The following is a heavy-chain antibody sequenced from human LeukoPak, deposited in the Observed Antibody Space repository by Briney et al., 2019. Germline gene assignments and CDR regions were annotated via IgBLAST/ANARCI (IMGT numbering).Heavy chain of an antibody. Sequence: GASVKVSCKASGYTFTNYYIHWVRQAPGQGLEWLGRINPGGGDTHYAQKFQGRVTMTTDTSTSTVNMELSSLRSEDTAVYSCARELSGGFFDYWGQETLV. CDR2: INPGGGDT. D-gene: IGHD3-10*01. CDR3: ARELSGGFFDY. J-gene: IGHJ4*02. V-gene: IGHV1-46*01. CDR1: GYTFTNYY.